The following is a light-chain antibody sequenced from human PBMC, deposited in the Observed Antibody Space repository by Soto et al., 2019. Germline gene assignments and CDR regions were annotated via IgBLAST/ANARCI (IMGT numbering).Light chain of an antibody. V-gene: IGLV2-8*01. J-gene: IGLJ1*01. CDR1: SSDVGGYNY. CDR2: EVS. Sequence: QSVLTQPPSASGSPGQSVTISCTGTSSDVGGYNYVSWYQQHPGKAPELMIYEVSKRPSGVPDRFSGSKSGNTASLTVSGLQAEDEADYYCSSYAGSNIHYVFGTGTKLTVL. CDR3: SSYAGSNIHYV.